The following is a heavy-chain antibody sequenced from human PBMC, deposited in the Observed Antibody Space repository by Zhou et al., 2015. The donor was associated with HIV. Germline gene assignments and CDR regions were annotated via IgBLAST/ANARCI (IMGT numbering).Heavy chain of an antibody. D-gene: IGHD5-18*01. CDR2: INTNTGNP. Sequence: LVQSGTEVRKPGSSVKVSCKASGYTFTSYAMNWVRQAPGQGLEWMGWINTNTGNPTYAQGFTGRFVFSLDTSVSTAYLQISSLKAEDTAVYYCARGTRGSTWIQLRAGHDYWGQGTLVTVSS. V-gene: IGHV7-4-1*02. J-gene: IGHJ4*02. CDR3: ARGTRGSTWIQLRAGHDY. CDR1: GYTFTSYA.